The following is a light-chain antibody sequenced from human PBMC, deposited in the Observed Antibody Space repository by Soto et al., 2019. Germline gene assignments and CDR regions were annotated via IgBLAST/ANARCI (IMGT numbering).Light chain of an antibody. CDR3: QHYNSYGT. CDR2: DAY. CDR1: QSISSW. V-gene: IGKV1-5*01. Sequence: DIQMTQSPSTLSASVGDRVTMTFRASQSISSWLACYQQKPGKAPKLLIYDAYSLESGLPSRFSGSGSGTEFTLTISSVQPDDFASYYCQHYNSYGTFGQGTKVDI. J-gene: IGKJ1*01.